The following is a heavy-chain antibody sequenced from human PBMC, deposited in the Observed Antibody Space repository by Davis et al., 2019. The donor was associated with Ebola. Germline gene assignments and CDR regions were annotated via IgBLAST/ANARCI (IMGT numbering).Heavy chain of an antibody. CDR3: ARGPYGDYIPNWFDP. J-gene: IGHJ5*02. V-gene: IGHV1-46*01. Sequence: PGGSLRLSCAASGFTFTSYYMHWVRQAPGQGLEWMGIINPSGGSTSYAQKFQGRVTMTRDTSTSTVYMELSSLRSEDTAVYYCARGPYGDYIPNWFDPWGQGTLVTVSS. D-gene: IGHD4-17*01. CDR1: GFTFTSYY. CDR2: INPSGGST.